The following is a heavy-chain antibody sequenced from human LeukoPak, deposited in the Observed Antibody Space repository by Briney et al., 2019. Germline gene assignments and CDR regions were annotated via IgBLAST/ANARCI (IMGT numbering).Heavy chain of an antibody. CDR1: RFTFSNYA. CDR3: ARGLRKVSPDAFDI. J-gene: IGHJ3*02. Sequence: PGGSLRLSCAASRFTFSNYAMHWVRQAPGKGLEWVAVISYDGSNKYYADSVKGRFTISRDNSKNTLYLQMNSLRAEDTAVYYCARGLRKVSPDAFDIWGQGTMVTVSS. D-gene: IGHD1-14*01. CDR2: ISYDGSNK. V-gene: IGHV3-30-3*01.